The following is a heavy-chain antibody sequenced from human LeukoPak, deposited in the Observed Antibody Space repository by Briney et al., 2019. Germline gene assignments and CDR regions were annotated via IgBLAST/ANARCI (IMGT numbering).Heavy chain of an antibody. CDR1: GYTFTSYY. D-gene: IGHD6-6*01. J-gene: IGHJ4*02. CDR2: INPSGGST. Sequence: GAPVKVSCKASGYTFTSYYMHWVRRAPGQGLEWMGIINPSGGSTSYAQKFQGRVTMTRDTSTITVYMELSSLRSEDTAVYYCARDGSSTQYYLDYWGQGTLVTVSS. CDR3: ARDGSSTQYYLDY. V-gene: IGHV1-46*01.